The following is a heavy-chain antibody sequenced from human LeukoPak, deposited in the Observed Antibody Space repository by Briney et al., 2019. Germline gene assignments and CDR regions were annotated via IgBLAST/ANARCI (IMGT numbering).Heavy chain of an antibody. CDR2: INTDGSST. Sequence: GRSLRLSCAASGFTFSGYWMHWVRQAPGKGLVWVSRINTDGSSTSYADSVKGRFTISRDNAKNTLYLQMNSLRAEDTAVYYCALLTGDQSYWGQGTLVTVSS. CDR1: GFTFSGYW. J-gene: IGHJ4*02. D-gene: IGHD7-27*01. V-gene: IGHV3-74*01. CDR3: ALLTGDQSY.